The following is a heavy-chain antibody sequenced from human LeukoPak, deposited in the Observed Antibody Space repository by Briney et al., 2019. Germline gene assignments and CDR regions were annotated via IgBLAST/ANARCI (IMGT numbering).Heavy chain of an antibody. V-gene: IGHV1-69*13. Sequence: GASVKVSCKTSRGTFSSYAITWVRQAPGQGLEWMGGIIPIFGTPNYAQKFQGRVTITADESTSTAYMELSSLRSEDTAVYYCARGHWGLDSWGQGTLVTVSS. CDR3: ARGHWGLDS. D-gene: IGHD7-27*01. J-gene: IGHJ4*02. CDR2: IIPIFGTP. CDR1: RGTFSSYA.